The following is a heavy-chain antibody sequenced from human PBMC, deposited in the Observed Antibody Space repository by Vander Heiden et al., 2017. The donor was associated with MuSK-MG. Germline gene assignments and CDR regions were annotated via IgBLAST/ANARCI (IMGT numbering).Heavy chain of an antibody. J-gene: IGHJ4*02. CDR2: ISYDGSNK. Sequence: QVQLVESGGGVVQPGRSLRLSCAASGFTFSSYGMHWVRQAPGKGLEWVAVISYDGSNKYYADSGKGRFTISRDNSKNTLYLQMNSLRAEDTAVYYCAKDRSRSSSPGYWGQGTLVTVSS. V-gene: IGHV3-30*18. CDR1: GFTFSSYG. D-gene: IGHD6-13*01. CDR3: AKDRSRSSSPGY.